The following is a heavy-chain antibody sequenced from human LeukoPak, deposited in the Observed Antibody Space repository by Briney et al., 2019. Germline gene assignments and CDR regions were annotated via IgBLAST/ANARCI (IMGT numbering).Heavy chain of an antibody. CDR3: ANNYGDYLNWFDP. CDR2: IWYDGSNK. Sequence: GGSLRLSCAASGFTFSSYGMHWVRQAAGKGLEWVAVIWYDGSNKYYAGSVKGRFTISRDNSKNTLYLQMNSLRAEDTAVYYCANNYGDYLNWFDPWGQGTLVTVSS. J-gene: IGHJ5*02. CDR1: GFTFSSYG. V-gene: IGHV3-33*06. D-gene: IGHD4-17*01.